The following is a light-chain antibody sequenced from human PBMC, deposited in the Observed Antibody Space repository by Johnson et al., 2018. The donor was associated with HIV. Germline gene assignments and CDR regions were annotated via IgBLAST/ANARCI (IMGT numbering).Light chain of an antibody. Sequence: QSVLTQPPSVSAAPGQKVTISCSGSSSNIGNNYVSWYQQLPGTAPKLLIYENNKRPSGIPDRFSGSKSGTSATLGITGLQTGDEADYYCGTWDGSLSGYVFVTGTKFTVL. CDR2: ENN. CDR3: GTWDGSLSGYV. CDR1: SSNIGNNY. J-gene: IGLJ1*01. V-gene: IGLV1-51*02.